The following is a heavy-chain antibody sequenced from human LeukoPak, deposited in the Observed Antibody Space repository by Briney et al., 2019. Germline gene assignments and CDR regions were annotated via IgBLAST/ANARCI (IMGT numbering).Heavy chain of an antibody. Sequence: GGSLRLSCAASGFTFGTFDMSWVRQAPGKGLEWVSTLACLNASCTEYYSDSVKGRFSISRDKSKSTLSLQVNSLRVEDTAMYYCVRDSEGSFDYWGQGTLVTVSS. J-gene: IGHJ4*02. D-gene: IGHD3-10*01. V-gene: IGHV3-23*01. CDR3: VRDSEGSFDY. CDR2: LACLNASCTE. CDR1: GFTFGTFD.